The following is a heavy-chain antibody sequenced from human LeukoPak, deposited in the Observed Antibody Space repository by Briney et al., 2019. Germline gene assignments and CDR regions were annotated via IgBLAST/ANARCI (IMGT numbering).Heavy chain of an antibody. J-gene: IGHJ4*02. CDR1: GGSARGYY. V-gene: IGHV4-34*01. Sequence: PSETLSLICAVYGGSARGYYWSWIRQPRGKGLEWIGEINHSGSTNYNPSLKSRVTISVDTSKNQFSLKLSSVTAADTAVYYCARGGYSGLTHWGQGTLVTVSS. CDR3: ARGGYSGLTH. D-gene: IGHD5-12*01. CDR2: INHSGST.